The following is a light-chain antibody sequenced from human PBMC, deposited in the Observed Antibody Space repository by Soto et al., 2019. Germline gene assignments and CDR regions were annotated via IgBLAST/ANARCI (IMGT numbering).Light chain of an antibody. V-gene: IGLV2-14*01. CDR1: SSDVGVYNY. J-gene: IGLJ3*02. Sequence: QSALTQPASVSGSPGQSITISCTGTSSDVGVYNYVSWYQHHPGKAPKLMIYEFSNRPSGVSNRFSGSKSGNTASLTISGLQAEDEADYYCNSYTTSSSWVFGGGTKVTVL. CDR2: EFS. CDR3: NSYTTSSSWV.